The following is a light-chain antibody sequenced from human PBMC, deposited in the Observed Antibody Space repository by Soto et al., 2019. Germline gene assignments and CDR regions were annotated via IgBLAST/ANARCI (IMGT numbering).Light chain of an antibody. V-gene: IGKV1-12*01. CDR2: SAS. CDR3: QQASSFPLT. J-gene: IGKJ4*01. Sequence: IQMTQSRSSVSASVGDTVTITCRASQGIGSWLAWYHQIKGKAPKILIYSASSLQSGTPSRFTGRGSGAACTLTITKLQPEDVGVYHCQQASSFPLTFGGGTKVDIK. CDR1: QGIGSW.